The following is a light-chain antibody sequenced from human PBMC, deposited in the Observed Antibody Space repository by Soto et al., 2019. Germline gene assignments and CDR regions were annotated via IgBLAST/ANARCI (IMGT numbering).Light chain of an antibody. CDR1: QSVSSSY. J-gene: IGKJ5*01. CDR2: GAS. V-gene: IGKV3-20*01. Sequence: EIVLTQSPCTLSLSPVERSTLSCRASQSVSSSYLAWYQQKPGQAPRLLIYGASSRATGIPDRFSGSGSGTDFTLTISSLQAEDVATYYCQKYNSVPLTFGQGTRLEIK. CDR3: QKYNSVPLT.